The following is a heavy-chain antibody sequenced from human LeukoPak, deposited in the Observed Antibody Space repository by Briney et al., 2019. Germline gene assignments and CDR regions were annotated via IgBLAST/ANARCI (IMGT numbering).Heavy chain of an antibody. Sequence: GESLKISCKGSGYSFTSYWIGWVRQMPGKSLEWMGIIYPGDSDTRYSPSFQGQVTISADKSISTAYLQWSSLKASDTAMYYCARQGDSGYDTDYFDYWGQGTLVTVSS. J-gene: IGHJ4*02. CDR1: GYSFTSYW. CDR2: IYPGDSDT. D-gene: IGHD5-12*01. V-gene: IGHV5-51*01. CDR3: ARQGDSGYDTDYFDY.